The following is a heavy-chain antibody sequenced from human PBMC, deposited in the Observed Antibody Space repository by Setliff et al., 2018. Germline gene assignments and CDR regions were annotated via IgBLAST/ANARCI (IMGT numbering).Heavy chain of an antibody. CDR2: IHASGSP. J-gene: IGHJ4*01. Sequence: PSETLSLTCAVSGGSISPYFWSWIRQSPGKGLEWIGRIHASGSPDYNPSFKSRVTISRDTSTNQFSLKLGSVTAADTAVYYCARERYFDWFFEDWGHGTLVTVSS. CDR3: ARERYFDWFFED. V-gene: IGHV4-4*08. D-gene: IGHD3-9*01. CDR1: GGSISPYF.